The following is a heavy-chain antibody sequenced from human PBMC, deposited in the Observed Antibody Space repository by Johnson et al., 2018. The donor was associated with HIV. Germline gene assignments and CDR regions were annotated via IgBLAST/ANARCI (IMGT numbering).Heavy chain of an antibody. J-gene: IGHJ3*02. CDR2: ISYDGSNK. CDR3: ARGPGAFDI. V-gene: IGHV3-30-3*01. CDR1: GFTFSSYA. Sequence: VQLVESGGGVVQPGRSLRLSCAASGFTFSSYAMHWVRQAPGKGLEWVAVISYDGSNKYYADSVKGRFTISRDNSKNTLYLQMNSLRAEDTAVYYCARGPGAFDIWGQGTMVTVSS.